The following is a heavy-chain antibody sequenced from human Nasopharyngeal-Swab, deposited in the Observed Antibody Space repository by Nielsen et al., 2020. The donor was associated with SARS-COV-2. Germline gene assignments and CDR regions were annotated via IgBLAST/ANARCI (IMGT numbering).Heavy chain of an antibody. D-gene: IGHD3-22*01. CDR1: GGSISSGGYY. Sequence: LRLSCTVSGGSISSGGYYWSWFRQHPGKGLEWIGYIYYSGSTYYNPSLKCRVTISVDTSKNQFSLKLSSVTAADTAVYYCARAMIVVVINAFDIWGQGTMVTVSS. CDR3: ARAMIVVVINAFDI. V-gene: IGHV4-31*03. CDR2: IYYSGST. J-gene: IGHJ3*02.